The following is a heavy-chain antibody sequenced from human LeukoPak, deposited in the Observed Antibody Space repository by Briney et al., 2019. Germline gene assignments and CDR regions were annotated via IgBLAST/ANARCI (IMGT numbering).Heavy chain of an antibody. CDR3: ARGGVPAAIWFDP. D-gene: IGHD2-2*01. CDR2: INHSGST. Sequence: PSETLSLTCAVYGGSFSGYYWSWIRQPPGKGLEWIGEINHSGSTNYNPSLKSRVTISVDTSKNQFSLKLSSVTAADTAVYYCARGGVPAAIWFDPWGQGTLVTVSS. J-gene: IGHJ5*02. CDR1: GGSFSGYY. V-gene: IGHV4-34*01.